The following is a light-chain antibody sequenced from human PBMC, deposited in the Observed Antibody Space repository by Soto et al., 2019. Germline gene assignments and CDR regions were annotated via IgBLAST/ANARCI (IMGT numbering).Light chain of an antibody. V-gene: IGKV3-20*01. CDR1: QSVSSSY. Sequence: EVVLTQSPGTLSLSPGERATLSCRASQSVSSSYLAWYQQKPGQAPRLLIHGASSRATGIPDRFSGSGSGTDFTLSISRLEPEDFAVYHCQQYGVSPYTFGQGTKLEIK. CDR3: QQYGVSPYT. CDR2: GAS. J-gene: IGKJ2*01.